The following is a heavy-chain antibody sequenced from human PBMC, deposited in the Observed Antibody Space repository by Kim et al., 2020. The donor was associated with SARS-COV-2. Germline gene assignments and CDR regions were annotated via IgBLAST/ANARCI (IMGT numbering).Heavy chain of an antibody. V-gene: IGHV3-11*06. CDR3: AREGVRVRGVIIKRVFDY. J-gene: IGHJ4*02. D-gene: IGHD3-10*01. Sequence: KGRFTISRDDAKNSLYLQMNSLRAEDTAVYYCAREGVRVRGVIIKRVFDYWGQGTLVTVSS.